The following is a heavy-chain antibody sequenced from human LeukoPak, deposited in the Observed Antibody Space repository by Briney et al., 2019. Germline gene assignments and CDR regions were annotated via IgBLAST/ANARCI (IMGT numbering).Heavy chain of an antibody. CDR3: AKDADIGAAGYYFDY. V-gene: IGHV3-30*02. J-gene: IGHJ4*02. Sequence: PGGSLRLSCAASGFTFSSYGMHWVRQAPGKGLEWVAFIRYDGSNKYYADSVKGRFTISRDNSKNTLYLQMNSLRAEDTAVYYCAKDADIGAAGYYFDYWGQGTLVTVSS. CDR2: IRYDGSNK. D-gene: IGHD6-13*01. CDR1: GFTFSSYG.